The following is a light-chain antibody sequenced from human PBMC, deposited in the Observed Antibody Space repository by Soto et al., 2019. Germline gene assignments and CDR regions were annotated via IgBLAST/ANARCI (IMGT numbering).Light chain of an antibody. V-gene: IGKV1-39*01. J-gene: IGKJ4*01. CDR3: QQYYSYPLT. Sequence: DIQMTQSPSSLSASVGDRVAITCRASQSITYYLNWYQQITGKXPXVLIYAASNLQSGVPSRFSGSGSGTDFTLTISCLQSEDFATYYCQQYYSYPLTFGGGTKWIS. CDR1: QSITYY. CDR2: AAS.